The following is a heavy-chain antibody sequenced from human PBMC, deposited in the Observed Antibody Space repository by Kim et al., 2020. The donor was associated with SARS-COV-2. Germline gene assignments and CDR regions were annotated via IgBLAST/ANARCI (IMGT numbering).Heavy chain of an antibody. CDR2: INPNSGGT. Sequence: ASVKVSCKASGYTFTGYYMHWVRQAPGQGLEWMGRINPNSGGTNYAQKFQGRVTMTRDTSISTAYMELSRLRSDDTAVYYCARDRDSSSPYFDYWGQGTLVTVSS. V-gene: IGHV1-2*06. D-gene: IGHD6-6*01. CDR3: ARDRDSSSPYFDY. J-gene: IGHJ4*02. CDR1: GYTFTGYY.